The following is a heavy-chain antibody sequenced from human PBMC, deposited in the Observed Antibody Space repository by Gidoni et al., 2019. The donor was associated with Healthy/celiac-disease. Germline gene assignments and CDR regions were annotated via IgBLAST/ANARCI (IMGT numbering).Heavy chain of an antibody. CDR2: INPNSGGT. CDR1: GYTFTGYY. Sequence: QVQLVQSGAEVKKPGASVKVSCKASGYTFTGYYMHWVRQAPGQGLEWMGRINPNSGGTNYAQKFQGRVTMTRDTSISTAYMELSRLRSDDTAVYYCATGEYSSSWYSPPYNYWGQGTLVTVSS. D-gene: IGHD6-13*01. V-gene: IGHV1-2*06. J-gene: IGHJ4*02. CDR3: ATGEYSSSWYSPPYNY.